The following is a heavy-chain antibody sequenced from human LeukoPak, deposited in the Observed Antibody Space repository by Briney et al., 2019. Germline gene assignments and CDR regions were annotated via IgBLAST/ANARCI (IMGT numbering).Heavy chain of an antibody. D-gene: IGHD2-15*01. Sequence: GGSLRLSCAASGFISSSYWMSWVRQAPGKGLEWVANIKQDGSEKYYVDSVKGRFTISRGNAKNSLYLQMNSLRAEDTAVYYCAGDLLQYFGMDVWGQGTTVTVSS. CDR3: AGDLLQYFGMDV. CDR2: IKQDGSEK. V-gene: IGHV3-7*01. J-gene: IGHJ6*02. CDR1: GFISSSYW.